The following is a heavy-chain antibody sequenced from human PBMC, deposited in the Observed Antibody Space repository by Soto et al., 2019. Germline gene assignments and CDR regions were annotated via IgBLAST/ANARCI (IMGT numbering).Heavy chain of an antibody. CDR3: ARSTVVTGPFDY. Sequence: SETLSLTCTVSGGSISSYYWSWIRQPPGKGLEWIGYIYYSGSTNYNPSLKSRVTISVDTSKNQFSLKLSSVTAADTAVYYCARSTVVTGPFDYWGQGTLVTVSS. V-gene: IGHV4-59*01. CDR1: GGSISSYY. CDR2: IYYSGST. D-gene: IGHD2-15*01. J-gene: IGHJ4*02.